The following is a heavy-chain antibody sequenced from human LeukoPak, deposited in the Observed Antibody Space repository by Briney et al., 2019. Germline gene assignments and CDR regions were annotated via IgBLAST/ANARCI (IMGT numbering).Heavy chain of an antibody. J-gene: IGHJ6*03. V-gene: IGHV4-59*01. CDR2: IYYSGST. CDR3: ARYYYGPGSYGIYYYYMDV. Sequence: SETLSLTCTVSDGSISSYYWSWIRQPPGKGLEWIGYIYYSGSTNYNPSLKSRVTISVDTSKNQFSLKLSSATAADTAVYYCARYYYGPGSYGIYYYYMDVWGKGTTVTISS. D-gene: IGHD3-10*01. CDR1: DGSISSYY.